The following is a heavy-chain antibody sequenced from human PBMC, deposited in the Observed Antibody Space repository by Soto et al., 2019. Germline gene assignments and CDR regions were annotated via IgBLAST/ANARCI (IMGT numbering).Heavy chain of an antibody. CDR3: EYMDYSNWFDP. V-gene: IGHV2-5*02. CDR2: IYWDDDK. J-gene: IGHJ5*02. D-gene: IGHD4-4*01. Sequence: QITLKESGPTLVRPTQTLTLTCTFSGFSLTTAGVGVGWIRQPPGKALEWLTLIYWDDDKRYSPSLKSRLTISKDNSKNQVVLTMTNMDPVDTATYYCEYMDYSNWFDPWGQGTLVTVSS. CDR1: GFSLTTAGVG.